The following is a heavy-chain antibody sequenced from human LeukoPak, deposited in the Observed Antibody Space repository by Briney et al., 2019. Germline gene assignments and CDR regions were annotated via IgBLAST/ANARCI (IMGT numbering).Heavy chain of an antibody. CDR1: GFTFSRDS. V-gene: IGHV3-48*01. J-gene: IGHJ4*02. D-gene: IGHD2-15*01. CDR3: VRDNPRCCGVVPANIDDY. CDR2: INGGGSPI. Sequence: GGSLRLSCAASGFTFSRDSMNWVRQAPGKGLEWVSYINGGGSPIYYADSVRGRFAISRDNVKNSLYLQMNSLRAEDTAVYYCVRDNPRCCGVVPANIDDYWGQGTLVTVSS.